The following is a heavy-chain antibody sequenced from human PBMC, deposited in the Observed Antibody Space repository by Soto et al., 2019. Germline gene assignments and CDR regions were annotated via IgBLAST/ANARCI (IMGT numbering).Heavy chain of an antibody. V-gene: IGHV4-30-2*01. CDR1: GGSISSGGYS. CDR2: IYHSGST. J-gene: IGHJ4*02. Sequence: SETLSLTCAVSGGSISSGGYSWSWIRQPPGKGLEWIGYIYHSGSTYYNPSLKSRVTISVDRSKNQFSPKLSSVTAADTAVYYCARLVMVRGVIRGNFDYWGQGTLVTVSS. CDR3: ARLVMVRGVIRGNFDY. D-gene: IGHD3-10*01.